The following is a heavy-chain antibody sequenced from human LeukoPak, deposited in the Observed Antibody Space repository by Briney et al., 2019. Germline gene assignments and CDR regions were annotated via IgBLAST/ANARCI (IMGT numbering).Heavy chain of an antibody. V-gene: IGHV4-59*08. D-gene: IGHD5-24*01. CDR1: GGSISSYY. J-gene: IGHJ5*02. CDR3: ARGDDLDWFDP. Sequence: SETLSLTCTVSGGSISSYYWSWIRQPPGKGLEWIGYIYYSGSTNYNPSLKSRVTISVDTSKNQFSLKLSSVTAADTAVYYCARGDDLDWFDPWGQGTLVTVSS. CDR2: IYYSGST.